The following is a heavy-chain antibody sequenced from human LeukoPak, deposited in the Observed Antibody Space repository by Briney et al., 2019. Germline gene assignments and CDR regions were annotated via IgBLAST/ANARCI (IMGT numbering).Heavy chain of an antibody. Sequence: PSETLSLTCAVSGGSISSGDWWSWVRQPPGKGLEWIGQIYESGSTNYNPSLKSRVTISVDKSKNQFSLKLRSVTAADTAVYYCARGIVVVTAATFDPWGQGTLVTVSS. J-gene: IGHJ5*02. CDR2: IYESGST. CDR1: GGSISSGDW. D-gene: IGHD2-21*02. CDR3: ARGIVVVTAATFDP. V-gene: IGHV4-4*02.